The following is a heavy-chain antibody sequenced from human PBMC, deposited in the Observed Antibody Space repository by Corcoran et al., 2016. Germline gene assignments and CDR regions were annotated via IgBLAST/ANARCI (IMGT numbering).Heavy chain of an antibody. CDR1: GGSFSGYY. V-gene: IGHV4-59*10. CDR3: ARSAVPAAKHYYYGMDV. J-gene: IGHJ6*02. Sequence: QVQLQQWGAGLLKPSETLSLTCAVYGGSFSGYYWSWIRQPAGKGLEWIGRIYTSGSTNYNPSLKSRVTMSVDTSKNQFSLKLRSLTAADTAVYYGARSAVPAAKHYYYGMDVWGQGTTVTVSS. D-gene: IGHD2-2*01. CDR2: IYTSGST.